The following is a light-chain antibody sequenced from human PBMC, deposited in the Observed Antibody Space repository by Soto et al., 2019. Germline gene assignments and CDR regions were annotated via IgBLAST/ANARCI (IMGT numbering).Light chain of an antibody. Sequence: IQMTQSPSSLSASVGDRVTITCRASQVIRNDLGWYQQKPGKAPKLLIYGASNLQSGVPSRFSGSGSGTDFTLTITRLQPEDLATYYCLHPHNYPWTFGQGTKVDIK. CDR3: LHPHNYPWT. CDR2: GAS. V-gene: IGKV1-6*01. J-gene: IGKJ1*01. CDR1: QVIRND.